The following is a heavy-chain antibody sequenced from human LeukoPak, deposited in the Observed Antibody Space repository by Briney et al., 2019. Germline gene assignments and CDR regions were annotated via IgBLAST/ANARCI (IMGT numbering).Heavy chain of an antibody. CDR1: GFTFSSYA. V-gene: IGHV3-23*01. D-gene: IGHD6-13*01. J-gene: IGHJ4*02. CDR2: ISGSGDTT. CDR3: ARVIRAAPGKGYFDY. Sequence: GGSLRLSCAASGFTFSSYAMNWVRQAPGKGLEWVSAISGSGDTTYYADSVSGRFTISRDNFMNTLYLQMNSLRAEDTAIYYCARVIRAAPGKGYFDYWGQGTLVTVSS.